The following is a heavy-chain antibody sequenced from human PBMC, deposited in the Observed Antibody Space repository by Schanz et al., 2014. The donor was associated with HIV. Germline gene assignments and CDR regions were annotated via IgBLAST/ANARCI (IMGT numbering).Heavy chain of an antibody. V-gene: IGHV1-2*02. Sequence: QVQLVQSGAEVKKPGASVTVSCKASAYSFSGYYIHWVRQAPGQGLEWMGWMNPNSGVTEDAQKFQGRVAMTRDTSISTAYMEVSRLRSDDTAVYYCARDLRVVPAASDNWFDPWGQGTLVTVSS. J-gene: IGHJ5*02. CDR1: AYSFSGYY. D-gene: IGHD2-2*01. CDR3: ARDLRVVPAASDNWFDP. CDR2: MNPNSGVT.